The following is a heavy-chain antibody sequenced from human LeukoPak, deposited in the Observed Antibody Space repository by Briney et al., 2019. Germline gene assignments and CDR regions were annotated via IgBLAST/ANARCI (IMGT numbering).Heavy chain of an antibody. CDR2: IYHSGST. J-gene: IGHJ6*03. D-gene: IGHD3-3*01. Sequence: SETLSLTCTVSGYSISSGYYWGWIRQPSGKGLEWIGSIYHSGSTNYNPSLKSRVTISVDTSKNQFSLKLSSVTAADTAVYYCARELRFLSGYYYYYYYMDVWGKGTTVTVSS. CDR1: GYSISSGYY. CDR3: ARELRFLSGYYYYYYYMDV. V-gene: IGHV4-38-2*02.